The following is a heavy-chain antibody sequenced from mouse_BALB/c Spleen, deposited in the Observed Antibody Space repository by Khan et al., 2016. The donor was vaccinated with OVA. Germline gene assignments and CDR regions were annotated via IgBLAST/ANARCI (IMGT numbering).Heavy chain of an antibody. Sequence: EVELVESGGDLVKTGGSLKLSCAASGFTFSTYGMSCVRQTPDKRLEWVATISSGGHYTYYIDSVKGRFTISRANAKTILDLQMTGLRAEDTAMYYCARLAYVYKREGFAYWGRVTLVTVSA. CDR3: ARLAYVYKREGFAY. J-gene: IGHJ3*01. D-gene: IGHD3-3*01. V-gene: IGHV5-6*01. CDR2: ISSGGHYT. CDR1: GFTFSTYG.